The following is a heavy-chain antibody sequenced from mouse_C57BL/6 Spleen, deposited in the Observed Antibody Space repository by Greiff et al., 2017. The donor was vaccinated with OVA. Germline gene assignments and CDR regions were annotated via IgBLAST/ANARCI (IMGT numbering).Heavy chain of an antibody. Sequence: EVQRVESEGGLVQPGSSMKLSCTASGFTFSDYYMAWVRQVPEKGLEWVANINYDGSSTYYLDSLKSRFIISRDNAKNILYLQMSSLKSEDTATYYCARVRAQAIFDYWGQGTTLTVSS. V-gene: IGHV5-16*01. CDR3: ARVRAQAIFDY. CDR1: GFTFSDYY. D-gene: IGHD3-2*02. J-gene: IGHJ2*01. CDR2: INYDGSST.